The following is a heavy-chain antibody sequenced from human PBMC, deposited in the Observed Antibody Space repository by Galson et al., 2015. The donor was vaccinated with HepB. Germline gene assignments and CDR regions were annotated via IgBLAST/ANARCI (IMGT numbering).Heavy chain of an antibody. CDR1: GFTVGASY. CDR2: IYDGGSI. D-gene: IGHD4-23*01. J-gene: IGHJ5*01. CDR3: ARAGHYGGKGNWFDS. V-gene: IGHV3-66*02. Sequence: LRLSCAASGFTVGASYMSWVRQAPGKGLEWVSVIYDGGSIYYADFAKGRVRISRDNSKNTLYLQMSGLRAEDTAVYYCARAGHYGGKGNWFDSWGQGTLVTVSS.